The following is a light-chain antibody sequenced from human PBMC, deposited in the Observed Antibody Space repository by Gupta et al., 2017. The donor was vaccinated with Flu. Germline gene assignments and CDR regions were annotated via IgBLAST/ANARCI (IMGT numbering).Light chain of an antibody. CDR3: SAYTTTTWV. CDR1: ISDVVGDY. V-gene: IGLV2-14*01. Sequence: QSALTQPAPVSGSPGQSTTSSCTGTISDVVGDYVSWYQQHPGKAPNPIIYAASNRPSGVSNRFSGSKSGNTASLTISGLQAEDEADYYCSAYTTTTWVFGGGTRLTVL. CDR2: AAS. J-gene: IGLJ3*02.